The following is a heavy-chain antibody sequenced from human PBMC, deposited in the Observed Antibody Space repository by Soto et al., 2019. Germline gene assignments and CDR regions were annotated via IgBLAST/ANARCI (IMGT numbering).Heavy chain of an antibody. CDR2: IIPLFGTP. Sequence: QVHLVQSGAEVKKPGSSVTVSCKASGYIFRRHAISWVRQVPGQGLEWMGAIIPLFGTPNYAQKFKGRVTISADELTSTAYMELRGLRSEDTAVCYCAREGGYTYGLGRGHPFDPWGQGTLVSVPS. CDR3: AREGGYTYGLGRGHPFDP. J-gene: IGHJ5*02. CDR1: GYIFRRHA. V-gene: IGHV1-69*01. D-gene: IGHD5-18*01.